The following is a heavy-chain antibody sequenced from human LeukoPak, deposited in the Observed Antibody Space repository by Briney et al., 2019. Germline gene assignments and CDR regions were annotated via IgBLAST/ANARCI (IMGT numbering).Heavy chain of an antibody. D-gene: IGHD6-13*01. CDR2: INPSGGST. Sequence: ASVKVSCKASGYTFTSYYMHWVRQAPGQGLEWMGIINPSGGSTSYAQKFQGRVTMTRDTSTSTVYMELSSLRSEDTAVYYCAREGGSSSWSYYYGMDVWGQGTTVTVSS. J-gene: IGHJ6*02. V-gene: IGHV1-46*01. CDR1: GYTFTSYY. CDR3: AREGGSSSWSYYYGMDV.